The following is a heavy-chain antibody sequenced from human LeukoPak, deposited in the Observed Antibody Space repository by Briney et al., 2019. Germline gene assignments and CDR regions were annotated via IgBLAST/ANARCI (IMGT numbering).Heavy chain of an antibody. CDR1: GYSISSGYY. J-gene: IGHJ6*03. Sequence: SETLSLTCAVSGYSISSGYYWGWIRQPPGKGLEWIGSIYHSGSTYYNPSPKSRVTISVDTSKNQFSLKLSSVTAADTAVYYCARAVDTAMVFDYYYYYYMDVWGKGTTVTVSS. D-gene: IGHD5-18*01. CDR3: ARAVDTAMVFDYYYYYYMDV. V-gene: IGHV4-38-2*01. CDR2: IYHSGST.